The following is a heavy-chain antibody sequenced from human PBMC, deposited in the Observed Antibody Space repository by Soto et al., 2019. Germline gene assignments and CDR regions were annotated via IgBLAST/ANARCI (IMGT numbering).Heavy chain of an antibody. CDR3: PRDPGGTGELLAGPSGY. V-gene: IGHV3-33*01. D-gene: IGHD1-26*01. J-gene: IGHJ4*02. Sequence: QVQLVESGGGVVQPGRSLRLSCAASGFTFSSYGMHWVRQAPGKGLEWVAVIWYDGSNKYYADSVKGRFTISRDNSKHTLYLQMNGLRAEDTAVYYCPRDPGGTGELLAGPSGYWGQGTLVTVSS. CDR2: IWYDGSNK. CDR1: GFTFSSYG.